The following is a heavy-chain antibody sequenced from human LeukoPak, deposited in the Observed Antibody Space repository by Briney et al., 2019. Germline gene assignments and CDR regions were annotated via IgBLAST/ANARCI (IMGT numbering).Heavy chain of an antibody. D-gene: IGHD3-3*01. J-gene: IGHJ4*02. CDR3: ATAGRITNFGVAPYDFDY. V-gene: IGHV1-24*01. CDR1: GYTLTELS. Sequence: ASVKVSCKVSGYTLTELSMHWVRQAPGKGLEWMGGFDPEDGETIYAQKFQGRVTMTEDTSTGTAYMELSSLRSEDTAVYYCATAGRITNFGVAPYDFDYWGQGTLVTVSS. CDR2: FDPEDGET.